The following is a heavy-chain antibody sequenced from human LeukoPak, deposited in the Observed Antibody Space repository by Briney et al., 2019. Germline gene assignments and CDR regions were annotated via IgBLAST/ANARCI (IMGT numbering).Heavy chain of an antibody. J-gene: IGHJ4*02. CDR3: ARWDIRGTAHQLDY. D-gene: IGHD5-12*01. CDR2: INQDASAR. Sequence: PGGSLRLSCAASGFTLSIHWMTWVRQAPGKGLEWVANINQDASARYYVASVRGRFTISRDNARSSINLQMNSLRVEDTAVYYCARWDIRGTAHQLDYWGQGTLVTVSS. V-gene: IGHV3-7*01. CDR1: GFTLSIHW.